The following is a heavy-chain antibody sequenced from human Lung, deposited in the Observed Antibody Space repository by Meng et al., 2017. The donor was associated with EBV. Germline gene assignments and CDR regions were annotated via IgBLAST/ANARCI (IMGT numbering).Heavy chain of an antibody. J-gene: IGHJ4*02. D-gene: IGHD4-17*01. V-gene: IGHV4-34*01. CDR3: ARGGMTTVTTYYFDY. CDR1: GGSFSGYY. CDR2: INHSGST. Sequence: VQLQAGGAGLLKPSDTLSLTCAVYGGSFSGYYWSWIRQPSGKGLEWIGEINHSGSTNYNPSLKSRVTISVDTSKNQFSLKLSSVTAADTAVYYCARGGMTTVTTYYFDYWGQGTLVTVSS.